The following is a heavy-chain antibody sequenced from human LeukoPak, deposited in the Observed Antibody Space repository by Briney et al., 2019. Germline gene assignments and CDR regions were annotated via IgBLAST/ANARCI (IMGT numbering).Heavy chain of an antibody. CDR1: GGTFSSYT. CDR3: ARTITIFGVVIRRDNWFDP. Sequence: SVKVSCKASGGTFSSYTISWVRQAPGQGLEWMGRIIPILGIANYAQRFQGRVTITADKSTSTAYMELSSLRSEDTAVYYCARTITIFGVVIRRDNWFDPWGQGTLVTVSS. J-gene: IGHJ5*02. V-gene: IGHV1-69*02. CDR2: IIPILGIA. D-gene: IGHD3-3*01.